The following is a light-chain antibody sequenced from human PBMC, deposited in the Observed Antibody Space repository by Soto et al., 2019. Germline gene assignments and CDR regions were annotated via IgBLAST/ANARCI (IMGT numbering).Light chain of an antibody. CDR1: QSVSSN. CDR2: GAS. J-gene: IGKJ4*01. CDR3: QQYNNWPPLT. Sequence: EIVMTQSPATLSVSPGERATLSCRASQSVSSNLAWYQQKPGQAPRLLLYGASTRATAIPARFSGSGSGTEFTLTISSLQSEDFAVYYCQQYNNWPPLTFGGGTKVEIK. V-gene: IGKV3-15*01.